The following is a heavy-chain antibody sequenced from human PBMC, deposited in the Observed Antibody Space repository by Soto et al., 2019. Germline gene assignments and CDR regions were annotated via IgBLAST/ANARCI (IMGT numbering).Heavy chain of an antibody. D-gene: IGHD3-22*01. CDR2: IGESGTPT. Sequence: EVQLLESGGGLVQPGGSLRLSCAASGFTFSSYAMKWVRQAPGKGLEWVSLIGESGTPTYYADSVKGRFTISRDNSGXXXXXXXXXXXXXXXAVYYCARYIPGVRYYGMDVWGQGTTVTVSS. J-gene: IGHJ6*02. CDR3: ARYIPGVRYYGMDV. V-gene: IGHV3-23*01. CDR1: GFTFSSYA.